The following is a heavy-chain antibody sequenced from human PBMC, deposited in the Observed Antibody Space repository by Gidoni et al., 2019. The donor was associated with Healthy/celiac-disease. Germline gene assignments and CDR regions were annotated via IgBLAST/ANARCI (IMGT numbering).Heavy chain of an antibody. V-gene: IGHV4-31*03. J-gene: IGHJ3*02. CDR1: GGSISSGGYY. CDR2: IYYSGST. D-gene: IGHD2-2*01. CDR3: AREEGYCSSTSCSMGAFDI. Sequence: QVQLQESGPGLVKPSQTLSLPCTVPGGSISSGGYYWSWIRQHPGKGLEWIGYIYYSGSTYYNPSLKSRVTISVDTSKNQFSLKLSSVTAADTAVYYCAREEGYCSSTSCSMGAFDIWGQGTMVTVSS.